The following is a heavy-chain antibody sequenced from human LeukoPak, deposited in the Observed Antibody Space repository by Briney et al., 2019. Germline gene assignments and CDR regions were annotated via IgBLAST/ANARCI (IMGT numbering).Heavy chain of an antibody. Sequence: SETLSLTCAVSGYSISSGYYRGWIRQPPGKGLEWIGSIYHSGRTYYNPSLKSRATISVDTSKNQFSLKLSSVTAADTAVYYCARYGYCSSTSCYREGFDYWGQGTLVTVSS. CDR1: GYSISSGYY. J-gene: IGHJ4*02. CDR3: ARYGYCSSTSCYREGFDY. V-gene: IGHV4-38-2*01. CDR2: IYHSGRT. D-gene: IGHD2-2*02.